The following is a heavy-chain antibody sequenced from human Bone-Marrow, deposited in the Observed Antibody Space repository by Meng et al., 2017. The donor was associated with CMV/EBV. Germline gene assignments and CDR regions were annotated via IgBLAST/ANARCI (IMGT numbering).Heavy chain of an antibody. V-gene: IGHV1-46*01. CDR3: ASHSGYNDLYYYNGMDV. Sequence: ASVKVSCKASGYTFTSFYMQWVRQAPGQGLEWMGVINPSGGSTNYAQKFRGRVIMTRDTSTRTVYMELSSLRSEDTAVYYCASHSGYNDLYYYNGMDVWGQGTTVTVSS. CDR1: GYTFTSFY. CDR2: INPSGGST. J-gene: IGHJ6*02. D-gene: IGHD3-22*01.